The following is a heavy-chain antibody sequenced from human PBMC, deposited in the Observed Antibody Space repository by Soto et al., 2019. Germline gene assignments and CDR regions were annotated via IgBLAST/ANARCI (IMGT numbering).Heavy chain of an antibody. D-gene: IGHD6-19*01. CDR3: ARRRRGWFFDH. V-gene: IGHV4-39*01. CDR2: MHYSGST. CDR1: GGSISSSGYY. Sequence: QLQLQESGPGLVKPSETLSLICTVSGGSISSSGYYWGWIRQPPGKGLEWIGSMHYSGSTYYNPSLTRRVPISLDTSNNPFSLTLNSVTASDTAVYYCARRRRGWFFDHWGQGTLVTVSS. J-gene: IGHJ4*02.